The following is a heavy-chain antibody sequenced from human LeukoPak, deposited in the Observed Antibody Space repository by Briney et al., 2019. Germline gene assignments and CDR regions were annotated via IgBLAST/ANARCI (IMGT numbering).Heavy chain of an antibody. D-gene: IGHD1-1*01. J-gene: IGHJ4*02. V-gene: IGHV3-23*01. CDR3: AKRYIANTGPIDY. CDR2: ISGSAQRT. Sequence: GGSLRLSCAASGLTFSDYAMSWVRQAPGQGLEWVSGISGSAQRTYYADSVKGRFTISRDNFKRTLKLEMNSLRAEDTAVYYCAKRYIANTGPIDYWGQGTLVTVSS. CDR1: GLTFSDYA.